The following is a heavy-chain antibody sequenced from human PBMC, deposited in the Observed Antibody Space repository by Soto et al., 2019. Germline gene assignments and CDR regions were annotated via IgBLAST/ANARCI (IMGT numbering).Heavy chain of an antibody. Sequence: QSPGKVLEWIGYIYYSGSTNYNPSLKSRVTISVDTSKNQFSLKLSSVTAADTAVYYCARDRDGSNPGLSYFDYWAHGTLV. J-gene: IGHJ4*01. V-gene: IGHV4-59*12. D-gene: IGHD5-12*01. CDR3: ARDRDGSNPGLSYFDY. CDR2: IYYSGST.